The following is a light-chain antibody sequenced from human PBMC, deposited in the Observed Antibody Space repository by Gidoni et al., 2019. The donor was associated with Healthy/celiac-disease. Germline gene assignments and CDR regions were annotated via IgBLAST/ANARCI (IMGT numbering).Light chain of an antibody. CDR1: QSVTNSY. CDR3: QQYGSSHT. CDR2: GAS. J-gene: IGKJ2*01. V-gene: IGKV3-20*01. Sequence: IVLTQYPGTLYLSPGERDTLSCRASQSVTNSYLAWYQQKPGQAPRLLIYGASSRATSIPDRFSGSESGTDFTLTISRLEPEDFAVYYCQQYGSSHTFGQGTKLEIK.